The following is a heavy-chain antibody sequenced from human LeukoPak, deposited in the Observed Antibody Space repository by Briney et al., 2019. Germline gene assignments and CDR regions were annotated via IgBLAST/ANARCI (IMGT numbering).Heavy chain of an antibody. D-gene: IGHD6-19*01. CDR2: ISWNSGSI. J-gene: IGHJ4*02. CDR3: AKDGLDTPAVGYFDY. Sequence: PGRSLRLSCAASGFTFDDYAMHWVRQAPGKGLEWVSGISWNSGSIGYADSVKGRFTISRDNAKNSLYLQMNSLRAEDTALYYCAKDGLDTPAVGYFDYWGQGTLVTASS. CDR1: GFTFDDYA. V-gene: IGHV3-9*01.